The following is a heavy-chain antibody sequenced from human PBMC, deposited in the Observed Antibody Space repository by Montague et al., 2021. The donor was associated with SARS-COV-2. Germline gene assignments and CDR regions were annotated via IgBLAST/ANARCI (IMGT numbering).Heavy chain of an antibody. CDR2: IYYSGST. V-gene: IGHV4-31*03. J-gene: IGHJ6*02. Sequence: TLSLTCTVSGGSISSGGYYWSWIRQHPGKGLEWIGYIYYSGSTYCNPSLKSRVTISVDTSKNQFSLKLSSVTAADTAVYYCARAGSGRGYYYYGMDVWGQGTTVTVSS. D-gene: IGHD3-10*01. CDR1: GGSISSGGYY. CDR3: ARAGSGRGYYYYGMDV.